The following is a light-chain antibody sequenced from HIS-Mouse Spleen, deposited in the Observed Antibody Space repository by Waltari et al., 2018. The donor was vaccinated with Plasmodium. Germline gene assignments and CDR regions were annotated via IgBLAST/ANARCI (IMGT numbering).Light chain of an antibody. J-gene: IGLJ3*02. CDR2: EGS. V-gene: IGLV2-23*03. CDR1: SSDVGRYNL. CDR3: CSYAGSSTFV. Sequence: QSALTQPASVSGSPGQSITISCTGTSSDVGRYNLVSWYQQHPGKAPKLMSYEGSKRPSGVSHRFAGAKAGNTASLTISGLQAEDEADYYCCSYAGSSTFVFGGGTKLTVL.